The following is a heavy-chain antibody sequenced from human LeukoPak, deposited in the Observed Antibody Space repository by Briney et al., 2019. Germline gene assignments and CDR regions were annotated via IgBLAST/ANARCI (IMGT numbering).Heavy chain of an antibody. J-gene: IGHJ4*02. Sequence: GGSLRLSCAASGFTFSSYAMHWVRQAPGKGLEWVAVISYDGSNKYYADSVKGRFTISRGNSKNTLYLQMNSLRAEDTAVYYCASPKSPYSSSSYFDYWGQGTLVTVSS. CDR2: ISYDGSNK. D-gene: IGHD6-6*01. CDR1: GFTFSSYA. CDR3: ASPKSPYSSSSYFDY. V-gene: IGHV3-30*04.